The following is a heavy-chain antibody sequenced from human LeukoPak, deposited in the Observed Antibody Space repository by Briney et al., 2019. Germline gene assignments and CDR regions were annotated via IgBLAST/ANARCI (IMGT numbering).Heavy chain of an antibody. CDR1: GFTFSSYE. CDR3: ATGGGGYSYGYSIY. V-gene: IGHV3-48*03. D-gene: IGHD5-18*01. Sequence: PGGSLRLSCAASGFTFSSYEMNWVRQAPGKGLEGVSYISSSGSPIYYADSVKGRFTISRDNAKNSLYLQMNSLRAEDTAVYYCATGGGGYSYGYSIYWGQGTLVTVSS. CDR2: ISSSGSPI. J-gene: IGHJ4*02.